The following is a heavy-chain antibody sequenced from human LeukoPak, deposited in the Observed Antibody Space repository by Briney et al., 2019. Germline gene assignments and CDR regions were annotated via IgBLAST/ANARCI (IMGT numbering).Heavy chain of an antibody. CDR3: ARDVFEGFGERVIGAFDL. D-gene: IGHD3-10*01. Sequence: ASVKVSCKASGYRFITYGLSWVRQAPGQGLEWMGCISAYNGNTNFAPKLQGRVTMTADTSTSTAYMELRSLRSDDTAVYYCARDVFEGFGERVIGAFDLWGQGTMVTVSS. CDR2: ISAYNGNT. CDR1: GYRFITYG. J-gene: IGHJ3*01. V-gene: IGHV1-18*01.